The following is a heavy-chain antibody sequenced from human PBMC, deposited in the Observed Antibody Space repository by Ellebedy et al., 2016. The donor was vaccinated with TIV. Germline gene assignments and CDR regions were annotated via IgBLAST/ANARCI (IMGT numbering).Heavy chain of an antibody. Sequence: GGSLRLSXAASGFTFSDYYMSWIRQAPGKGLEWVSYISSSSSYTNYADSVKGRFTISRDNAKNSLYLQMNSLRAEDSAVYYCARDVGDYGDAFDIWGQGTMVTVSS. CDR1: GFTFSDYY. CDR3: ARDVGDYGDAFDI. V-gene: IGHV3-11*06. J-gene: IGHJ3*02. CDR2: ISSSSSYT. D-gene: IGHD4-17*01.